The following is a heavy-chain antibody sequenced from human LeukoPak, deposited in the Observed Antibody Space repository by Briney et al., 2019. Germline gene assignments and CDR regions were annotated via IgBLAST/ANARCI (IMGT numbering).Heavy chain of an antibody. CDR2: IYPGDSDT. CDR1: GYRFNAYW. CDR3: VLAGSGSYYFDY. Sequence: GESLKISCKGSGYRFNAYWIAWVRQMPGKGLEWMGIIYPGDSDTRYSPSFQGQVTISADKSINTAYLQWSSLKASDTAMYYCVLAGSGSYYFDYWGQGILVTVSS. D-gene: IGHD3-10*01. V-gene: IGHV5-51*01. J-gene: IGHJ4*02.